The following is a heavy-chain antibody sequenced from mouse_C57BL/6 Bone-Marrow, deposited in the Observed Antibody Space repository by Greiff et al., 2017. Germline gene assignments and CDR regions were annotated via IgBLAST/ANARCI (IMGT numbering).Heavy chain of an antibody. CDR3: TRVSGGY. CDR2: IDPETGGT. V-gene: IGHV1-15*01. D-gene: IGHD3-1*01. Sequence: QVQLKESGAELVRPGASVTLSCKASGYTFTDYEMHWVKQTPVHGLEWIGAIDPETGGTAYNQKFKGKAILTADKSSSTAYMELRSLTSEDSAVYYCTRVSGGYWGQGTTLTVSS. CDR1: GYTFTDYE. J-gene: IGHJ2*01.